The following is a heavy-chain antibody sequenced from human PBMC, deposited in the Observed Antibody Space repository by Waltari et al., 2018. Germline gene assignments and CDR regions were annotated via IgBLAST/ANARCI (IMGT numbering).Heavy chain of an antibody. CDR3: ARGYRYDFWSGYPLDY. CDR1: GGTFSSYA. Sequence: QVQLVQSGAEVKKPGSSVKVSCKASGGTFSSYAISWVRQAPGQGLEWRGGIIPIFGTANYAQKFQGRVTITADESTSTAYMELSSLRSEDTAVYYCARGYRYDFWSGYPLDYWGQGTLVTVSS. V-gene: IGHV1-69*01. D-gene: IGHD3-3*01. CDR2: IIPIFGTA. J-gene: IGHJ4*02.